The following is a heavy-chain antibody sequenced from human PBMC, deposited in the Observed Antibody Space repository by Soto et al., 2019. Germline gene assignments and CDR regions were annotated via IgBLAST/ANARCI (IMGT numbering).Heavy chain of an antibody. CDR3: GRVIREGLKQWLVPEAFEL. Sequence: ASVKVSCKASGGTFSSYAISWVRQAPGQGLEWMGGIIPIFGTANYAQKFQGRVTITADESTSTAYMELSSLRSEDTAVYYCGRVIREGLKQWLVPEAFELWGQGKMVTGSS. D-gene: IGHD6-19*01. CDR2: IIPIFGTA. V-gene: IGHV1-69*13. CDR1: GGTFSSYA. J-gene: IGHJ3*01.